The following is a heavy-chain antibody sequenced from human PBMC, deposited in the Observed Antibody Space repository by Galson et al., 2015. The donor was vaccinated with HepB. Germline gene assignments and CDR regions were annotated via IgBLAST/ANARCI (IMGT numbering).Heavy chain of an antibody. CDR2: ISYDGSNK. D-gene: IGHD3-9*01. V-gene: IGHV3-30*18. CDR3: AKDHGGYDILTGYWSDY. J-gene: IGHJ4*02. CDR1: GFTFSSYG. Sequence: SLRLSCAASGFTFSSYGMHWVRQAPGKGLEWVAVISYDGSNKYYADSVKGRFTISRDNSKNTLYLQMNSLRAEDTAVYYCAKDHGGYDILTGYWSDYWGQGTLVTVSS.